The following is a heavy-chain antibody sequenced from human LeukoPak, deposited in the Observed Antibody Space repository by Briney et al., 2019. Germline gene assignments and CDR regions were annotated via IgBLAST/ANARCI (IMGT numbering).Heavy chain of an antibody. CDR2: ISGSGGST. J-gene: IGHJ3*02. V-gene: IGHV3-23*01. D-gene: IGHD2-21*02. CDR1: GFTFSSYA. CDR3: ARDIAYCGGDCNDAFDI. Sequence: GGSLRLSCAASGFTFSSYAMSWVRQAPGKGLEWVSAISGSGGSTYYADSVKGRFTISRDNSKNTLYLQMNSLRAEDTAVYYCARDIAYCGGDCNDAFDIWGQGTMVTVSS.